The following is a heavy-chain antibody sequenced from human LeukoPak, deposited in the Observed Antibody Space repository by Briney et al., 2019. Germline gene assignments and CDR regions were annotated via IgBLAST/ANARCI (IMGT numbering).Heavy chain of an antibody. Sequence: SETLSLTCTVSGGSISSYYWSWIRQPPGKGLEWIGYIYYSGSTNCNPSLKSRVTISVDTSKNQFSLKLSSVTAADTAVYYCARDSTVADDAFDIWGQGTMVTVSS. D-gene: IGHD4-17*01. CDR1: GGSISSYY. CDR3: ARDSTVADDAFDI. CDR2: IYYSGST. V-gene: IGHV4-59*01. J-gene: IGHJ3*02.